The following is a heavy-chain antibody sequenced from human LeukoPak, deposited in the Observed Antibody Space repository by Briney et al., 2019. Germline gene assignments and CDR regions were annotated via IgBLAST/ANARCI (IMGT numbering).Heavy chain of an antibody. D-gene: IGHD3-9*01. J-gene: IGHJ4*02. V-gene: IGHV3-74*01. CDR3: AKDIPLSSSHYDILTGFDY. CDR2: ITSDGSST. CDR1: GFTFSNYW. Sequence: GGSLRLSCAASGFTFSNYWMHWVRQAPGKGLVWVSRITSDGSSTIYADSVKGRFTISRDNAKNSLYLQMNSLRAEDTAVYYCAKDIPLSSSHYDILTGFDYWGQGTLVTVSS.